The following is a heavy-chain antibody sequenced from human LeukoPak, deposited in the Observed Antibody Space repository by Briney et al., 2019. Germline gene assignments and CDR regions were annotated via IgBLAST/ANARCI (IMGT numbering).Heavy chain of an antibody. D-gene: IGHD3-16*01. CDR2: ISYDGSIK. J-gene: IGHJ5*02. CDR1: GSTFSTFG. Sequence: GGSLRLSCAASGSTFSTFGMHWVRLAPGKGLEWVAVISYDGSIKYYADSVKGRFTISRDNSRNTLYLQMNSLRAEDTAVYYCANEGGVAAGIGWFDPWGQGTLVTVSS. V-gene: IGHV3-30*18. CDR3: ANEGGVAAGIGWFDP.